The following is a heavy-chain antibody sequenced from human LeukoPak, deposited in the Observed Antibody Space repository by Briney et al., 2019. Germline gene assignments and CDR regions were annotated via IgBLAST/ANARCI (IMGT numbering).Heavy chain of an antibody. V-gene: IGHV1-8*01. J-gene: IGHJ6*03. CDR1: GFTFTSYD. Sequence: ASLKVSCKASGFTFTSYDINWVRQATGQGLEWMGWMNPNSGNTGYAQKFQGRVTMTRNTSISTAYMELSSLRSEDTAVYYCARCGRMARGLIITYYMDVWGQGTTVTVSS. CDR3: ARCGRMARGLIITYYMDV. CDR2: MNPNSGNT. D-gene: IGHD3-10*01.